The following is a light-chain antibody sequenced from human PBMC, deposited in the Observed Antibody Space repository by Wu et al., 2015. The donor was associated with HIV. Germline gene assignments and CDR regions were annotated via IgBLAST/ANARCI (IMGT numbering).Light chain of an antibody. CDR2: KAS. CDR3: QHYNSYPFT. J-gene: IGKJ4*01. V-gene: IGKV1-5*03. Sequence: DIQMTQSPSTLSASVGDRVTITCRASQRISTWLAWYQQKPGKTPKLLIFKASSLESGVPSRFSGSGSGTEFTLTISSLQPDDFAIYYCQHYNSYPFTFGGGTKVEIK. CDR1: QRISTW.